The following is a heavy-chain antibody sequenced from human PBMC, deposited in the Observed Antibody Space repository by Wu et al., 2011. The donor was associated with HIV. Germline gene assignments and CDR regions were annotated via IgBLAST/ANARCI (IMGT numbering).Heavy chain of an antibody. D-gene: IGHD2-15*01. J-gene: IGHJ4*02. CDR1: GGTFNRFA. CDR2: IIPFSGA. CDR3: ARGVAGGLYYFDY. V-gene: IGHV1-69*15. Sequence: QVQLVQSGAEVKKPGSSVRVSCKASGGTFNRFAITWLRQAPGQGPEWMGRIIPFSGANYAQNFQGRVTITADEATSTVFMEMTSLKSEDTAVYYCARGVAGGLYYFDYWGQGTLVTVSS.